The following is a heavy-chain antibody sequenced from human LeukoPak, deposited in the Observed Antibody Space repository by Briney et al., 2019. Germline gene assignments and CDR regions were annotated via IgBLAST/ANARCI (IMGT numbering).Heavy chain of an antibody. J-gene: IGHJ5*02. V-gene: IGHV4-59*01. D-gene: IGHD4-17*01. CDR2: IYYSGST. Sequence: SETLSLTFTVSGGSISSYYWSWIRPPPGKGLEWIGYIYYSGSTNYNPSLKSRVTISVDTSKNQFSLKLSSVTAADTAVYYCAREEGDYGFDPWGQGTLVTVSS. CDR3: AREEGDYGFDP. CDR1: GGSISSYY.